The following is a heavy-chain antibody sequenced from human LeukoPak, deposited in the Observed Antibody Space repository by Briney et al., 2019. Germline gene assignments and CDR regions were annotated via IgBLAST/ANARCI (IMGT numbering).Heavy chain of an antibody. CDR2: IRSNFYGGTT. CDR3: TRGGGSDPVDY. Sequence: GGSLRLSCTASGFTFGDYAMSWVRQAPGKGLEWVGFIRSNFYGGTTDYAASVKGRFTISRDGSKSIAYLQMNSLKTEDTAVYYCTRGGGSDPVDYWGQGALVTVSP. CDR1: GFTFGDYA. D-gene: IGHD3-16*01. V-gene: IGHV3-49*04. J-gene: IGHJ4*02.